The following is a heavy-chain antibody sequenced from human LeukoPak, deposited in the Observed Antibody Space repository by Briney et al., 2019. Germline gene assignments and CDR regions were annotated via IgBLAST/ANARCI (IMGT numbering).Heavy chain of an antibody. Sequence: GGSLRLSCAASGFTVSSNYMSWVRQAPGKGLEWVSIIYSGGSTFYADSVKGRFTISRDNAKNSLYLQMNSLRAEDTAVYYCARRRDSGSLQHFDYWGQGTLVTVSS. CDR2: IYSGGST. V-gene: IGHV3-53*01. CDR1: GFTVSSNY. J-gene: IGHJ4*02. CDR3: ARRRDSGSLQHFDY. D-gene: IGHD1-26*01.